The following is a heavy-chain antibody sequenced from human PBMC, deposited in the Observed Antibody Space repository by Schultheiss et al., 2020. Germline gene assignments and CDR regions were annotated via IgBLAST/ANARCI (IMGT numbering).Heavy chain of an antibody. CDR2: INHSGSA. V-gene: IGHV4-34*01. CDR3: ARGHRTGAKPFDY. CDR1: GGSFSGYY. J-gene: IGHJ4*02. D-gene: IGHD1/OR15-1a*01. Sequence: GSLRLSCAVYGGSFSGYYWSWIRQPPGKGLEWIGEINHSGSANYNPSLKSRVTISIDTSKNQFSLIVSSVTAADTAVYYCARGHRTGAKPFDYWGQGTLVTVSS.